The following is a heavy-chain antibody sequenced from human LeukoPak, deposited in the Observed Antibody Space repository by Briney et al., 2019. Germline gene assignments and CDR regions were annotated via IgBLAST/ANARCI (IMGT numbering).Heavy chain of an antibody. D-gene: IGHD6-13*01. CDR1: GFTVTVNY. CDR2: ISSGGSP. J-gene: IGHJ4*02. Sequence: GGSLRLSCAASGFTVTVNYMTWVRQAPGKGLECVSVISSGGSPDYPGSLRGRFTISRDTSKNTVYLHMNSLRVEDTAVYYCARAPRGSSTWYIVYWGQGTLVTVAS. V-gene: IGHV3-53*01. CDR3: ARAPRGSSTWYIVY.